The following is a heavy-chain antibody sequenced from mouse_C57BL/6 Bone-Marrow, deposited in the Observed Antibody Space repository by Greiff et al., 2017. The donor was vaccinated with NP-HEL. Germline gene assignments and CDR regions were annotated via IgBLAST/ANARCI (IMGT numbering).Heavy chain of an antibody. V-gene: IGHV1-81*01. Sequence: VKLVESGAELARPGASVKLSCKASGYTFTSYGISWVKQRTGQGLEWIGEIYPRSGNTYYNEKFKGKATLTADKSSSTAYMELRSLTSEDSAVYFCARPRRWFAYWGQGTLVTVSA. CDR1: GYTFTSYG. J-gene: IGHJ3*01. CDR3: ARPRRWFAY. CDR2: IYPRSGNT.